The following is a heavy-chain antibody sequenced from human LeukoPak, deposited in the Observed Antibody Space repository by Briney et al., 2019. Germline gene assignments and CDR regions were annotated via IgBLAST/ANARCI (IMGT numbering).Heavy chain of an antibody. V-gene: IGHV3-11*01. D-gene: IGHD4-17*01. Sequence: GGSLRLSCATSGFTFTDYYMSWIRQAPGKGLEWVSYISVSGTTMYYADSVKGRFTLSRDNAKNSLYLQMNSLRAEDTAVYYCARVGRLQYGDYVAFDYWGQGTLVTVSS. CDR1: GFTFTDYY. CDR3: ARVGRLQYGDYVAFDY. CDR2: ISVSGTTM. J-gene: IGHJ4*02.